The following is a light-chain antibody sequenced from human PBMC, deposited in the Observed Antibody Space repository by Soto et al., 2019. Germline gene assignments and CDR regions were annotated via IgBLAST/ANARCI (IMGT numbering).Light chain of an antibody. V-gene: IGKV1-39*01. CDR2: AAS. CDR3: QQSSITPRT. CDR1: QSISTY. J-gene: IGKJ1*01. Sequence: DIQMTQSPSSLSASVGDRVTITCRASQSISTYLNWYQQKPGKAPKLLIYAASSLQGGVPSRFSGSGSGTDFTLTISSLQPEDFATYYCQQSSITPRTFGQGTKVDIK.